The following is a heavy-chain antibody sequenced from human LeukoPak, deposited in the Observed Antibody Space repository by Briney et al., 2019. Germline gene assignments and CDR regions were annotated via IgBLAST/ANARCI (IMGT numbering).Heavy chain of an antibody. V-gene: IGHV3-23*01. CDR1: GFTFSSYA. Sequence: EGSLRLSCAASGFTFSSYAMSWVRQAPGKGLEWVSGISGSGGSTYYADSVKGRFTISRDNSKNTLYLQMNSLRAEDTAVYYCAKGSELRFLEWLCHFDYWGQGTLVTVSS. CDR2: ISGSGGST. CDR3: AKGSELRFLEWLCHFDY. D-gene: IGHD3-3*01. J-gene: IGHJ4*02.